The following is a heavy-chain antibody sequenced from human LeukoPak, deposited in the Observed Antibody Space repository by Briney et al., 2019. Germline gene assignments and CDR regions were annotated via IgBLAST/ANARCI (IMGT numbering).Heavy chain of an antibody. V-gene: IGHV1-69*04. J-gene: IGHJ1*01. Sequence: GSSVKVSCKASGGTFSSYAISWVRQAPGQGLEWMGRIIPILGIANYAQKFQGRVMITADKSTSTAYMELSSLRSEDTAVYYCARVYSSGWYEYFQHWGQGTLVTVSS. D-gene: IGHD6-19*01. CDR3: ARVYSSGWYEYFQH. CDR1: GGTFSSYA. CDR2: IIPILGIA.